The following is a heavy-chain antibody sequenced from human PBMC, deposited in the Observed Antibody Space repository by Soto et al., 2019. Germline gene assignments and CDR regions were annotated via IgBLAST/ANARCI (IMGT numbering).Heavy chain of an antibody. D-gene: IGHD6-13*01. V-gene: IGHV1-18*01. CDR2: SRAFNVHT. J-gene: IGHJ4*02. CDR3: ARGAAADPVDY. CDR1: GYTFSNYA. Sequence: QVQLVQSGAAVRTPGASVKVSCKASGYTFSNYAISWVRQAPGQGLEWMGWSRAFNVHTNYAQKLQGRVTMTKDTSKSTAYMELRSLTSDDTAVYYCARGAAADPVDYWGQGTLVTVSS.